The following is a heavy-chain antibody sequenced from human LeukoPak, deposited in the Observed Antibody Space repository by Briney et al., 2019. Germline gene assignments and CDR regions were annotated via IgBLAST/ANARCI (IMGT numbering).Heavy chain of an antibody. CDR1: GGSFSGYY. V-gene: IGHV4-34*01. CDR2: INHSGST. D-gene: IGHD4-17*01. J-gene: IGHJ6*03. Sequence: PSETLSLTCAVYGGSFSGYYWSWIRQPPGKGLEWIGEINHSGSTNYNPSLKSRVTISVDTSKNQFSLKLSSVTAADTAVYYCARNYGRALSRPRANYYYYMDVWGKGTTVTVSS. CDR3: ARNYGRALSRPRANYYYYMDV.